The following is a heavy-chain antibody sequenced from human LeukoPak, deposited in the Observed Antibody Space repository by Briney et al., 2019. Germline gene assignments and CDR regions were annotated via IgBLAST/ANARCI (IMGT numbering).Heavy chain of an antibody. CDR3: ARDVRGSGLKGRWWYFDL. CDR1: GGSISSDDYY. J-gene: IGHJ2*01. CDR2: TYTSGTM. Sequence: PSETLSLTCTVSGGSISSDDYYWSWIRQPAGKGLEWIGRTYTSGTMNYNPSLKSRVTISVGTSKKQFSLKLTSVTAADTAVYYCARDVRGSGLKGRWWYFDLWGRGTLVTVSS. D-gene: IGHD6-19*01. V-gene: IGHV4-61*02.